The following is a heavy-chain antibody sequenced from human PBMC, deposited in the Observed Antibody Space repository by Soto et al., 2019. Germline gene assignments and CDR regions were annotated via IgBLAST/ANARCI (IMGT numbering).Heavy chain of an antibody. V-gene: IGHV3-21*01. CDR2: ISSSSSYI. CDR1: GFTFSSFI. J-gene: IGHJ4*02. CDR3: AREVAVAFFDY. D-gene: IGHD6-19*01. Sequence: EVQLVESGGGLVKPGGSLRLSCAASGFTFSSFIMNWVRQAPGKGLEWVSSISSSSSYIYYADSVKGRFTISRDNAKNSLYPQMNSLRAEDTAVYYCAREVAVAFFDYWGQGTLVTVSS.